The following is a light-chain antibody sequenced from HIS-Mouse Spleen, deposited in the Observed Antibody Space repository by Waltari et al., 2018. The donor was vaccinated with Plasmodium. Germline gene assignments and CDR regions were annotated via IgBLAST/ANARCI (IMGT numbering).Light chain of an antibody. CDR1: SSNIGNNY. Sequence: QSVLTQPPSVSAAPGQKVTISCSGSSSNIGNNYVSWYQQLPETAPKLLIYNNKKRPSGIPDRLSGSKSGTAASLGITGLQTGDEADYYCGTWDSSLSAGVVFGGGTKLTVL. CDR2: NNK. CDR3: GTWDSSLSAGVV. J-gene: IGLJ2*01. V-gene: IGLV1-51*01.